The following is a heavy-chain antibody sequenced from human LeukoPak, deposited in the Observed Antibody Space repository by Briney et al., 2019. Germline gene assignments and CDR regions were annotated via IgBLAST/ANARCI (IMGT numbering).Heavy chain of an antibody. CDR2: IIPIFGTA. Sequence: SVKVSCKASGYTFTSYAVNWVRQAPGQGLEWMGGIIPIFGTANYAQKFQGRVTITADGSTSTAYMELSSLRSEDTAVYYCARDESYQLLFHWGQGTLVTVSS. D-gene: IGHD2-2*01. CDR1: GYTFTSYA. J-gene: IGHJ4*02. CDR3: ARDESYQLLFH. V-gene: IGHV1-69*13.